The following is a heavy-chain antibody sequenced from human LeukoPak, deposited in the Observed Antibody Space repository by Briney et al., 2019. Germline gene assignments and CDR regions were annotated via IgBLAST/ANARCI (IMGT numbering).Heavy chain of an antibody. V-gene: IGHV4-34*01. Sequence: SETLSLTCAVYSGSFSGYYWSWIRQPPGKGLEWIGEINHSGSTNYNPSLKSRVTISVDTSKNQFSLKLSSVTAADTAVYYCARVPSDYYGSGRFDPWGQGTLVTVSS. J-gene: IGHJ5*02. D-gene: IGHD3-10*01. CDR3: ARVPSDYYGSGRFDP. CDR2: INHSGST. CDR1: SGSFSGYY.